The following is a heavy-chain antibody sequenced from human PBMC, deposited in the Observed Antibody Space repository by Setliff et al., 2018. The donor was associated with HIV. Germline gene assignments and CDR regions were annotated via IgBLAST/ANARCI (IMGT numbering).Heavy chain of an antibody. J-gene: IGHJ6*03. D-gene: IGHD4-17*01. Sequence: GGSLRLSCSASGFTFSSYAMHWVRQAPGKGLEYVSVISSNGGSTYYADSVKGRFTISRDNSKNTLYLQMSSLRAEDTAVYYCVKARVDGDYYYYYYMDVWAKGPRSPSP. V-gene: IGHV3-64D*09. CDR2: ISSNGGST. CDR3: VKARVDGDYYYYYYMDV. CDR1: GFTFSSYA.